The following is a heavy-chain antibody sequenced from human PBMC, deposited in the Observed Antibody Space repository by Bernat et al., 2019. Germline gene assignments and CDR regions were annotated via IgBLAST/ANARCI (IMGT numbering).Heavy chain of an antibody. D-gene: IGHD6-13*01. Sequence: QVQLLDSGGAVVQPGRSLRLSCAASRFTFSSYGMHRVRQAQGKGLECVAVISYDGSNKYYADAVKGRVTISRDNSRNKLYLQMNSLRIEDTAIYYCEKDVGVQKQLAFDYYYYGLDVWGQGTTVTVAS. J-gene: IGHJ6*02. CDR2: ISYDGSNK. CDR3: EKDVGVQKQLAFDYYYYGLDV. CDR1: RFTFSSYG. V-gene: IGHV3-30*18.